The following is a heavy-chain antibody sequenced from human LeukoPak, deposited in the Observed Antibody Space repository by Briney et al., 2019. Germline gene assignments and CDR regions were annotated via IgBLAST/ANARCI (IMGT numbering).Heavy chain of an antibody. V-gene: IGHV3-13*04. CDR2: IGRAGDT. Sequence: GGSLRLSCAAAGFSFNAYDMHWVRQATGRGLEWVSYIGRAGDTYYAGSVKGRFTISRDDAKNSLYLQLNSLGVGDTAVYYCARFGWVPPTHFDYWGQGTLVTVSS. J-gene: IGHJ4*02. CDR3: ARFGWVPPTHFDY. CDR1: GFSFNAYD. D-gene: IGHD3-10*01.